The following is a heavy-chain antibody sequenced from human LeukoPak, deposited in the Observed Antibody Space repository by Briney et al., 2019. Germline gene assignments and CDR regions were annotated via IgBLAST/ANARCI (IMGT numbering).Heavy chain of an antibody. CDR2: INGDGSRR. CDR1: GFIFTSHW. J-gene: IGHJ4*02. D-gene: IGHD1-26*01. CDR3: VRDPRGDGSSTFGY. V-gene: IGHV3-74*01. Sequence: GGSLRLSCAASGFIFTSHWMFWVRQVPGKGLVWVSRINGDGSRREYADSVKGRFTISRDNAKNTLCLQMNSLSAEDTGLYYCVRDPRGDGSSTFGYWGQGTLVTISS.